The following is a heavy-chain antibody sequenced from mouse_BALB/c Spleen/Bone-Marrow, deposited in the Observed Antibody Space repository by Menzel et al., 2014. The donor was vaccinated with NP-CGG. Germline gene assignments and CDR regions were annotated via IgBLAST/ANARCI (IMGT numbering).Heavy chain of an antibody. Sequence: EVQLQQSGPELVKPGASMKISCKASGYSFTGYTMNWVKQSHGKNLEWIGLINPYNGGTTYNQKFKGKATLTVDKSSSTAYMERHRLTSEDSAVYYCAIKYCGDWYYDVWGAGTTVTVSS. J-gene: IGHJ1*01. D-gene: IGHD5-1-1*01. CDR2: INPYNGGT. CDR1: GYSFTGYT. V-gene: IGHV1-18*01. CDR3: AIKYCGDWYYDV.